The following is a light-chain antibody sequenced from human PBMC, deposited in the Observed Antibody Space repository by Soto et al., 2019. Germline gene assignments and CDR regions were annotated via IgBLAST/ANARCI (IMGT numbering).Light chain of an antibody. CDR3: QQYSNWPLT. J-gene: IGKJ4*01. CDR1: QTVYNN. Sequence: EIVMTQSPATLSVSPGERAALSCRASQTVYNNLAWYQQKPGQAPRLLIYGASASATGIPARFSGSGSGTDFTLTVSSLQSEDFAVYYCQQYSNWPLTFGGGTKVEIK. V-gene: IGKV3-15*01. CDR2: GAS.